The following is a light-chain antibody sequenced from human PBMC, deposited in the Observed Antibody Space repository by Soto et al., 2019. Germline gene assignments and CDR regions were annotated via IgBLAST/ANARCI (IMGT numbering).Light chain of an antibody. CDR2: GAS. CDR3: QQDNNWPLT. Sequence: EIVMTQSPATLSVSPGERATLSCRASQSVSSNLAWYQQKPGQAPRLLIYGASTRATGIPARFSGSVSGTEFTLTISSLQSEDFAVYYCQQDNNWPLTFGGGTKLEIK. J-gene: IGKJ4*01. V-gene: IGKV3-15*01. CDR1: QSVSSN.